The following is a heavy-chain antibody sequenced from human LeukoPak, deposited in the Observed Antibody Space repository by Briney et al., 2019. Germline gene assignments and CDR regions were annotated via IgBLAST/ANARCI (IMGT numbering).Heavy chain of an antibody. CDR2: IYYTGST. J-gene: IGHJ4*02. CDR3: AREGGDSSGWYGGYYFDY. Sequence: SQTLSLTCTVSGDSVSSSSYYWSWLRQPPGKGLEWIGYIYYTGSTNYNPSLSSRVSISVDTSKNQFSLKLSSVTAADTAVYYCAREGGDSSGWYGGYYFDYWGQGTLVTVSS. D-gene: IGHD6-19*01. V-gene: IGHV4-61*01. CDR1: GDSVSSSSYY.